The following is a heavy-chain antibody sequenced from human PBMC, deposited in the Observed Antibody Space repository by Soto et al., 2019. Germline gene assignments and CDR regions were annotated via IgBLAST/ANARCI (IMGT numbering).Heavy chain of an antibody. Sequence: XETLSLTCTVSGGSISSYYWSWIRQPAGKGLEWIGRIYTSGSTNYNPSLKSRVTMSVDTSKNQFSLKLSSVTAADTAVYYCARVTSNSLTYYYGMDVWGQGTTVTVSS. CDR2: IYTSGST. D-gene: IGHD2-2*01. CDR3: ARVTSNSLTYYYGMDV. V-gene: IGHV4-4*07. CDR1: GGSISSYY. J-gene: IGHJ6*02.